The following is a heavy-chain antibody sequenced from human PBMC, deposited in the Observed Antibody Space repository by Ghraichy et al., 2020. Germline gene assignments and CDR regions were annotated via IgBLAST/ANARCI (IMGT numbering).Heavy chain of an antibody. CDR1: GFTFSSYW. CDR2: INSDGSST. CDR3: ARDPIAVAGTGVPRNFYYYYGMDV. J-gene: IGHJ6*02. Sequence: GGSLRLSCAASGFTFSSYWMHWVRQAPGKGLVWVSRINSDGSSTSYADSVKGRFIISRDNAKNTLYLQMNSLRAEDTAVYYCARDPIAVAGTGVPRNFYYYYGMDVWGQGTTVTVSS. V-gene: IGHV3-74*01. D-gene: IGHD6-19*01.